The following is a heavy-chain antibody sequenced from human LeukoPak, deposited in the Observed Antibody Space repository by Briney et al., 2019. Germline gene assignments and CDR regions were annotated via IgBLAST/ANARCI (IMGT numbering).Heavy chain of an antibody. V-gene: IGHV1-69*05. D-gene: IGHD6-19*01. J-gene: IGHJ6*03. Sequence: SVKVSCRASGGTFSSYAISWVRQAPGQGLEWMGGIIPIFGTANYAQKFQGRVTITTDESTSTAYMELGSLRSEDTAVYYCATVAGYYYYYYMDVWGKGTTVTVSS. CDR1: GGTFSSYA. CDR2: IIPIFGTA. CDR3: ATVAGYYYYYYMDV.